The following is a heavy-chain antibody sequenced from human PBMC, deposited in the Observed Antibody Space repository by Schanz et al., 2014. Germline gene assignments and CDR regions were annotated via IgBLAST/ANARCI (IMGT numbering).Heavy chain of an antibody. Sequence: PGGSLRLSCEASGFDFNSYSMNWVRQVPGKGLEWVSSISSSGSYIHYADSVKGRFTISRDNAKNSLYLQMNSLRAEDTAVYYCAREQIMAAAGLVDYWGHGTLVTVSS. V-gene: IGHV3-21*04. CDR2: ISSSGSYI. J-gene: IGHJ4*01. CDR1: GFDFNSYS. D-gene: IGHD6-13*01. CDR3: AREQIMAAAGLVDY.